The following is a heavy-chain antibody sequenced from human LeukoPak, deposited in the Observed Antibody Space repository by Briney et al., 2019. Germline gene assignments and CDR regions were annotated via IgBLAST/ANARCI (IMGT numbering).Heavy chain of an antibody. J-gene: IGHJ4*02. D-gene: IGHD1-26*01. CDR1: GFTFSSYS. CDR2: ISSTSNTI. CDR3: ARRYSGNYWDY. Sequence: GGSLRLSCAASGFTFSSYSMNWVRQAPGKGLEWVSYISSTSNTIYYADSVKGRFTISRDNAKNSVYLQMNSLRDEDTAVYYCARRYSGNYWDYWGQGTLVTVSS. V-gene: IGHV3-48*02.